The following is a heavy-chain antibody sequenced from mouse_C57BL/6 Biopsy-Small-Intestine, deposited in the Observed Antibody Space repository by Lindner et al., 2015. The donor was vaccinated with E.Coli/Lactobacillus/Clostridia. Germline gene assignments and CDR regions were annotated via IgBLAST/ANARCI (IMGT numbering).Heavy chain of an antibody. CDR2: INPSTGGRL. CDR1: GYSFTGYY. CDR3: ARREVYYFDY. V-gene: IGHV1-42*01. Sequence: VQLQESGPELVKSGASVKISCKTSGYSFTGYYMNWVKQSPEKSLEWIGEINPSTGGRLPNQQVVGAKVTLTIDKSSSTAYMQFKGLTSEDSAVYYCARREVYYFDYWGQGTTLTVSS. J-gene: IGHJ2*01.